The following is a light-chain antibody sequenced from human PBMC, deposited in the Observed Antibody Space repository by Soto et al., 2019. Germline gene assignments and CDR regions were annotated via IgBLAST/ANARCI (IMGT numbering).Light chain of an antibody. CDR1: QNVSSSY. Sequence: EIVLTQSPGTLSLSPGERATLSCRASQNVSSSYLAWYQQKPGQAPGLLIYGASSKTTGIPDRFSGGGSGTDFTLTISRLEPEDFAVYYCQQYGSSPITFGQGTRLEIK. V-gene: IGKV3-20*01. CDR3: QQYGSSPIT. J-gene: IGKJ5*01. CDR2: GAS.